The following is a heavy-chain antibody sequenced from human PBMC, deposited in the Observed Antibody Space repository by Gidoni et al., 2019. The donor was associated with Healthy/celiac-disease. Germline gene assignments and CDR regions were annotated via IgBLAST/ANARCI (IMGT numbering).Heavy chain of an antibody. J-gene: IGHJ4*02. CDR1: GDSVSSNSAA. Sequence: QVQLQQSGPGLVKPSQTLSLTCAISGDSVSSNSAAWNWIRQYPSRGLEWLGRTYYRFKWYNDYAVSVKSRITINPDTSKNQFSRQLNSVTPEDMAVYYCARGGLVGPRGEIEYWGQGTMVTVSS. D-gene: IGHD1-26*01. V-gene: IGHV6-1*01. CDR2: TYYRFKWYN. CDR3: ARGGLVGPRGEIEY.